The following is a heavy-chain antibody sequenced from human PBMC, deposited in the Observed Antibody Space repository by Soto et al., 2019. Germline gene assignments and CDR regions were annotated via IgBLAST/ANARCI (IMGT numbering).Heavy chain of an antibody. D-gene: IGHD6-19*01. CDR3: ARDLGWAFDS. CDR1: GLTFSTFS. V-gene: IGHV3-48*02. CDR2: ISGGGRPI. Sequence: EVQLVESGGGSVQPGGSLRLSCAASGLTFSTFSMNWVRQAPGRGLEWISYISGGGRPISYADSVKGRFTISRDNAKNSLYLQMDSLTDADTAVYYCARDLGWAFDSWGQGTLVTVSS. J-gene: IGHJ4*02.